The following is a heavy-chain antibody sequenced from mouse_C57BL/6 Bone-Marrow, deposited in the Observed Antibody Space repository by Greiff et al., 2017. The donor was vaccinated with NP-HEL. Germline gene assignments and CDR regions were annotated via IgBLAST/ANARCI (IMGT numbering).Heavy chain of an antibody. J-gene: IGHJ3*01. CDR2: IWTGGGT. D-gene: IGHD2-4*01. CDR1: GFSLTSYA. CDR3: ARNWGGIYYDYDDSFAY. Sequence: QVQLKESGPGLVAPSQSLSITCTVSGFSLTSYAISWVRQPPGKGLEWLGVIWTGGGTNYNSALKSRLSISKDNSKSQVFLKMNSLQTDDTARYYCARNWGGIYYDYDDSFAYWGQGTLVTVSA. V-gene: IGHV2-9-1*01.